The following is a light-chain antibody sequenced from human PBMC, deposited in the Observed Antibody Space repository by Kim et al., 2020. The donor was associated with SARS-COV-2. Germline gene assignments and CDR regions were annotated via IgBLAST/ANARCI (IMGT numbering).Light chain of an antibody. CDR2: GKN. V-gene: IGLV3-19*01. J-gene: IGLJ2*01. CDR3: NSRDSNDNVV. Sequence: SSELTQDPAVSVALGQTVRITCQGDSLRSYYATWYQQKPGQAPIPVIYGKNNRPSGIPDRFSGSSSGNTASLTITGTQAGDEADYYCNSRDSNDNVVFGG. CDR1: SLRSYY.